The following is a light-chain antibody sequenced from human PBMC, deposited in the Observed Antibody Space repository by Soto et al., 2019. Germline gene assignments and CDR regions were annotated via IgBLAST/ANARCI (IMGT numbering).Light chain of an antibody. CDR3: QQYNSYPIT. CDR2: DAS. J-gene: IGKJ5*01. Sequence: DIEVTQSPSTLSASVGDRVTSTCRASQSISSWLAWYQQKPGKAPKLLIYDASSLESGVPSRFSGSGSGTEFTLTISSLQPDDFATYYCQQYNSYPITFGQGTRLEI. CDR1: QSISSW. V-gene: IGKV1-5*01.